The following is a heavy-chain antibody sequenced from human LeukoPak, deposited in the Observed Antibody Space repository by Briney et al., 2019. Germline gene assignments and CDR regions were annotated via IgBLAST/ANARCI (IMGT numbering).Heavy chain of an antibody. CDR2: IKSKTDGGTT. CDR3: TTDSSHYYDSSGYYIANDAFDI. D-gene: IGHD3-22*01. CDR1: GFTFSYAW. J-gene: IGHJ3*02. V-gene: IGHV3-15*01. Sequence: GGSLRLSCAASGFTFSYAWMSWVHQAPGKGLEWVGRIKSKTDGGTTEYAARMNDRFTISKNESKKTLHMQMNSTKTEDTAVYYCTTDSSHYYDSSGYYIANDAFDIWGQGTMVTVSS.